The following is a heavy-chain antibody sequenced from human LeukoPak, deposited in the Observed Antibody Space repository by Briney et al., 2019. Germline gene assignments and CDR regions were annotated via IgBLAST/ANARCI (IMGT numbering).Heavy chain of an antibody. CDR3: ASSYRYSSSRYPVGGIDY. Sequence: ASVKVSCKASGYTFTGYYMHWVRQAPGQGLEWMGWINPNSGGTNYAQKFQGRVTMTRDTSISTAYMGLSRLRSDDTAVYYCASSYRYSSSRYPVGGIDYWGQGTLVTVSS. CDR1: GYTFTGYY. D-gene: IGHD6-13*01. J-gene: IGHJ4*02. CDR2: INPNSGGT. V-gene: IGHV1-2*02.